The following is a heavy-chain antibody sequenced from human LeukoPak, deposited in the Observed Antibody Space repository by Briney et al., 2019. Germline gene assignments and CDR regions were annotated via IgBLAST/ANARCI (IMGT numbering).Heavy chain of an antibody. CDR2: INPSGTT. V-gene: IGHV1-46*01. J-gene: IGHJ4*02. CDR3: ARGTGNYYGFDY. CDR1: GYTFTSYY. D-gene: IGHD1-26*01. Sequence: ASVKVSCKASGYTFTSYYMHWVRQAPGQGLGWMGIINPSGTTNFAQKFQGRVTMTRDTSTSTVYMELSSLRSEDTAVYYCARGTGNYYGFDYWGQGTLVTVSS.